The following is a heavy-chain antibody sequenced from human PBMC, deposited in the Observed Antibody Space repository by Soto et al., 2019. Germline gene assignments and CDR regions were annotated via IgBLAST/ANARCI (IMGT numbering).Heavy chain of an antibody. D-gene: IGHD3-10*01. J-gene: IGHJ4*02. V-gene: IGHV3-15*01. CDR1: GFAFSPAW. Sequence: EVQVVESGGGLVKPGGSLRLSCAASGFAFSPAWMTWVRQAPGKGLEWVALIKSKTSGETRAYAAPVKGRFTISRDDSENAVCLQMDSLKTEDTAVYYCVIDDAARGFGELDYWGRGTLVTVSS. CDR2: IKSKTSGETR. CDR3: VIDDAARGFGELDY.